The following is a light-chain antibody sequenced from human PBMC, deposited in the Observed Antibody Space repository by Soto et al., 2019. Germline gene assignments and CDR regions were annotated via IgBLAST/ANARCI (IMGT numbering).Light chain of an antibody. Sequence: EIVMTQSPATLPVSPGEGGTLSCRASQSISGNLAWYQQKPGQAPRLLIYGASTRATGIPARFSGSGSGTERTFTFSRLDSEDFAADDCREYDSWTPGFGQGTKVDIK. CDR2: GAS. CDR1: QSISGN. V-gene: IGKV3-15*01. CDR3: REYDSWTPG. J-gene: IGKJ1*01.